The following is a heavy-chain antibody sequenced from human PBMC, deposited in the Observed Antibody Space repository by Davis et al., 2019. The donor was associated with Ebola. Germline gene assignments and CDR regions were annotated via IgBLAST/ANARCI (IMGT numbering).Heavy chain of an antibody. J-gene: IGHJ4*02. CDR3: AKDPITMVRGKDY. CDR2: ISGSGGST. D-gene: IGHD3-10*01. V-gene: IGHV3-23*01. CDR1: GFTFSSYV. Sequence: YLRLSCAASGFTFSSYVMCWVRQAPGKGLEWVSAISGSGGSTYYEDSVKGRFTISRDNSKNTLYLQMNSLRAEDTAVYYCAKDPITMVRGKDYWGQGTLVTVSS.